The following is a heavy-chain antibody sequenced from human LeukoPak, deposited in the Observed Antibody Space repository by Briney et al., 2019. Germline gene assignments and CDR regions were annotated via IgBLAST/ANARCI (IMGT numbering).Heavy chain of an antibody. CDR3: VRTHLVRGVIRNYYYGMDV. CDR1: GFTFSSYW. CDR2: INPDGGRI. V-gene: IGHV3-74*01. J-gene: IGHJ6*02. D-gene: IGHD3-10*01. Sequence: GGSLRLSCAASGFTFSSYWMHWVRQAPGNGLVWVSRINPDGGRISYADSVQGRFTISRDNAKNTVYLQMNSLRVEDTAVYYCVRTHLVRGVIRNYYYGMDVWGQGTTVIVSS.